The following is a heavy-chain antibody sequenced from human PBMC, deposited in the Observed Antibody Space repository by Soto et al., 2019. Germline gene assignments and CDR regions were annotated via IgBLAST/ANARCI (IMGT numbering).Heavy chain of an antibody. D-gene: IGHD1-20*01. V-gene: IGHV4-39*01. Sequence: AETLSITCTFSVGSISSRGYAWGWIRQPPGKGLEWIGSIYYSGSTYYNPSLKSRVTISVDTSKNQFSLKLSSVTAADTAVYYCASSGITGTRRAFDIWGQGTLVTVSS. CDR3: ASSGITGTRRAFDI. CDR1: VGSISSRGYA. J-gene: IGHJ3*02. CDR2: IYYSGST.